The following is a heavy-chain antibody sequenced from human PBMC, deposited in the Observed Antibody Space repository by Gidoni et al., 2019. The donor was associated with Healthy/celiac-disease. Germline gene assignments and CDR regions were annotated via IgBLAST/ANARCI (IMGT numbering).Heavy chain of an antibody. Sequence: QVQLQESGQGLVKPSQTLSLTCTVSGGSISSGDYYWSWIRQPPGKGLEWIGYIYSSGSTYYNPSLKSRVTISVDTSKTHFSLKLSSVTAADTAVYYCAREQLWSGIHDYWGQGTLVTVSS. D-gene: IGHD5-18*01. V-gene: IGHV4-30-4*01. CDR3: AREQLWSGIHDY. CDR1: GGSISSGDYY. CDR2: IYSSGST. J-gene: IGHJ4*02.